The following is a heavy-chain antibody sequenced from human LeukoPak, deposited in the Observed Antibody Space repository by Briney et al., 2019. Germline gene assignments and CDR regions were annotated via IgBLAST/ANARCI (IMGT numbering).Heavy chain of an antibody. J-gene: IGHJ4*02. Sequence: ASVKVSCKASGYTFTSYGINWVRQATGQGLEWMGWMNPNSGNTGYAQKFQGRVTMTRNTSISTAYMELSSLRSEDTAVYYCARDSRWFGESYRDYFDYWGQGTLVTVSS. D-gene: IGHD3-10*01. CDR2: MNPNSGNT. V-gene: IGHV1-8*02. CDR1: GYTFTSYG. CDR3: ARDSRWFGESYRDYFDY.